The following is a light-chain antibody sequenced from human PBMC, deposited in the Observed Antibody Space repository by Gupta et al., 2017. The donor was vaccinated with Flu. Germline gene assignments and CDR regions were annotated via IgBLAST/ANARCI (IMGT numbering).Light chain of an antibody. J-gene: IGKJ3*01. Sequence: EIVLTQSPATLTLSPGERATLSCRASQSVSTYLAWYQQKPGQAPRLLIYDASLRATDVPARLSGSGSGTDFTLTISGLEPEDFAAYYCQHRGTFGPGTKIDVK. CDR2: DAS. CDR3: QHRGT. V-gene: IGKV3-11*01. CDR1: QSVSTY.